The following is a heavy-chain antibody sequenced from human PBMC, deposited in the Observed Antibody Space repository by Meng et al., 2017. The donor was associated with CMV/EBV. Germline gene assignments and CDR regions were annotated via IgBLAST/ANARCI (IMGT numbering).Heavy chain of an antibody. CDR3: AREVDDYGDGWYFDL. Sequence: QGQLVQVGAVGKKPGASVKGACKAFVVTVSIFAISWVRQAPGQGLEWMGGIIPIFGTANYAQKFQGRVTITADESTSTAYMELSSLRSEDTAVYYCAREVDDYGDGWYFDLWGRGTLVTVSS. CDR2: IIPIFGTA. CDR1: VVTVSIFA. J-gene: IGHJ2*01. D-gene: IGHD4-17*01. V-gene: IGHV1-69*12.